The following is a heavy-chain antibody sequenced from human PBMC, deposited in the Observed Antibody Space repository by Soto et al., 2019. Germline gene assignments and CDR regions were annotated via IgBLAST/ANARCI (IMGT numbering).Heavy chain of an antibody. CDR3: ARDGYYYDSSGYYRALDY. CDR2: IYYSGST. V-gene: IGHV4-59*01. CDR1: GGSISIYY. D-gene: IGHD3-22*01. J-gene: IGHJ4*02. Sequence: SETLYLTSTASGGSISIYYWGWIRKPPGKGLEWIGYIYYSGSTHYNPSLKSRVTISVDTSKNQFSLKLSSVTAADTAVYYCARDGYYYDSSGYYRALDYWGQGTLVTVSS.